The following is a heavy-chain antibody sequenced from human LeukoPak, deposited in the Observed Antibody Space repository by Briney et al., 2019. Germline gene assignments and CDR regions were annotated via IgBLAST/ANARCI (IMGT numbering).Heavy chain of an antibody. J-gene: IGHJ6*02. CDR3: ARKEYSSGWYATGGYYYYGMDV. V-gene: IGHV1-18*01. D-gene: IGHD6-19*01. CDR2: ISAYNGNT. CDR1: GYTFTIYG. Sequence: ASVKVSSTASGYTFTIYGISWVRQAPGQGLEWMGWISAYNGNTNYAQKLQGRVTMTTDTSTSTAYMELRSLRSDDTAVYYCARKEYSSGWYATGGYYYYGMDVWGQGTTVTVSS.